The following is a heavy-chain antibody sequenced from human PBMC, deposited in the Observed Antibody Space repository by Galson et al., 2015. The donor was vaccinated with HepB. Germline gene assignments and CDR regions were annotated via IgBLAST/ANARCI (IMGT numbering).Heavy chain of an antibody. V-gene: IGHV5-51*01. CDR3: AKMSVGCFDY. D-gene: IGHD1-26*01. J-gene: IGHJ4*02. Sequence: QSGAEVKKPGESLKISCKGSGYIFSNYWIVWVRQMPGKGLEFMGIIYPGDSDTNYSPSFQGQVTISADKSTSTAYLQWSSLKASDTAMYYCAKMSVGCFDYWGQGTLVTVAS. CDR1: GYIFSNYW. CDR2: IYPGDSDT.